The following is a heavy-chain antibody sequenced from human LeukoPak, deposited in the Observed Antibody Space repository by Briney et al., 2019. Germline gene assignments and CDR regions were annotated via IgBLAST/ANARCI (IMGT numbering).Heavy chain of an antibody. V-gene: IGHV3-64*01. Sequence: SGGSLRLSCAASGFTFNIFAMHWVRQAPGKGLQFVSAISANGGSTYYANSVKGRFTISRDNSKNTLYLQMGSLRPEDTAVYYCARDRRTSYSDTSGLDYWGQGTLVTVSS. J-gene: IGHJ4*02. D-gene: IGHD3-22*01. CDR2: ISANGGST. CDR1: GFTFNIFA. CDR3: ARDRRTSYSDTSGLDY.